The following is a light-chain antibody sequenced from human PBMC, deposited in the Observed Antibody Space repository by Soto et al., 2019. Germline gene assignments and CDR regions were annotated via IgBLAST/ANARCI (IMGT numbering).Light chain of an antibody. Sequence: QSVLTQPPAMSRAPGQRVTISCTGSRSNIGAGYDVHWYQQLPGTAPKLLIYGNANRPSGVPDRFSGSKSGTSASLAITGLQAEDEADYYCQSYDSSLSGSVFGGGTKLTVL. J-gene: IGLJ2*01. CDR3: QSYDSSLSGSV. CDR2: GNA. CDR1: RSNIGAGYD. V-gene: IGLV1-40*01.